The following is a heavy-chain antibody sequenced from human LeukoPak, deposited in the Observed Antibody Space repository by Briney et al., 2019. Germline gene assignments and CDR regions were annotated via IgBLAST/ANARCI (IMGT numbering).Heavy chain of an antibody. CDR2: ISSSGSTI. CDR3: ARTDETAPAEDFQH. D-gene: IGHD2-21*02. V-gene: IGHV3-48*03. J-gene: IGHJ1*01. Sequence: HPGGSLRLSCAASGFTFSSYEMNWVRQAPGKGLEWVSYISSSGSTIYYADSVKGRFTISRDNSKNTLYLQMKSLRAEDTAVYYCARTDETAPAEDFQHWGQGTLVTVSS. CDR1: GFTFSSYE.